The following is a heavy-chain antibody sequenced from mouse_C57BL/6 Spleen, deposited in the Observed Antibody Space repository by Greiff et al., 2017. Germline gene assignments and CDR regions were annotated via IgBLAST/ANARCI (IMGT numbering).Heavy chain of an antibody. CDR3: ARGSSYYYAMDY. CDR2: IHPNSGST. D-gene: IGHD1-1*01. V-gene: IGHV1-64*01. Sequence: VQLQQSGAELVKPGASVKLSCKASGYTFTSYWMHWVKQRPGQGLEWIGMIHPNSGSTNYNEKFKSKATLTVDKSSSTAYMQLSSLTSEDSAVYYCARGSSYYYAMDYGGQGTSVTVAS. CDR1: GYTFTSYW. J-gene: IGHJ4*01.